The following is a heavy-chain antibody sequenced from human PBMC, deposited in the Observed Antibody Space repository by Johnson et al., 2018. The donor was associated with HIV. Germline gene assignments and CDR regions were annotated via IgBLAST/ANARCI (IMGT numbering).Heavy chain of an antibody. D-gene: IGHD2-2*01. CDR3: ARGDIVVVPAATRAQDAFDI. J-gene: IGHJ3*02. CDR1: GFTFSSYA. Sequence: QVQLVESGGGLVQPGGSLRLSCAASGFTFSSYAMHWVRQAPGKGLEWVAVISYDGSNKYYADSVKGRFTISRDNSKNTLYLQMNSLRAEDTAVYYCARGDIVVVPAATRAQDAFDIWGQGTMVTVSS. CDR2: ISYDGSNK. V-gene: IGHV3-30-3*01.